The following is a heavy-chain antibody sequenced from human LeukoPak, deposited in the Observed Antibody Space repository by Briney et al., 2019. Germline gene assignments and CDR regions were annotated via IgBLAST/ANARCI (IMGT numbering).Heavy chain of an antibody. Sequence: GGSLRLSCAASGFTFSNAWMDWVRQAPGKGLEWVGRIKSKAYGGTIDCAAPVKGRYTISRDDSKNTLYLQMNSLKTEDTAVYYCTTDYGSSISSYYYYGMDVWGQGTTVTVSS. CDR2: IKSKAYGGTI. CDR3: TTDYGSSISSYYYYGMDV. D-gene: IGHD2-21*01. V-gene: IGHV3-15*07. J-gene: IGHJ6*02. CDR1: GFTFSNAW.